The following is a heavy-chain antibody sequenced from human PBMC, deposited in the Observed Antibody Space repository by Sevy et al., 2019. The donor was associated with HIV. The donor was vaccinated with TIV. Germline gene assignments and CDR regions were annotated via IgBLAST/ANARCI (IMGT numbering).Heavy chain of an antibody. CDR2: IIPIFGTA. Sequence: ASVKVSCKASGGTFSSYAISWVRQAPGQGIEWMGGIIPIFGTANYAQKFQGRVTITADESTSTAYMELSSLRSEDMAVYYCARDRFKAAAGTGYFDYWGQGTLVTVSS. D-gene: IGHD6-13*01. CDR1: GGTFSSYA. V-gene: IGHV1-69*13. J-gene: IGHJ4*02. CDR3: ARDRFKAAAGTGYFDY.